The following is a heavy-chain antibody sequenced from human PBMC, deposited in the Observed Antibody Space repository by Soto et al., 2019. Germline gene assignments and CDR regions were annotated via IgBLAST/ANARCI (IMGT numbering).Heavy chain of an antibody. D-gene: IGHD3-10*01. V-gene: IGHV4-39*01. Sequence: QLQLQESGPGLVKPSETLSLTCTVSGASISTSGYYWGWIRQPPGKGLEWIGSINYSGSAYYNPSLKSRVTISVDTSKNQFSLILSSVTAADTAVFYCARHGGGLGRGLGYWGQGTQVTVSS. J-gene: IGHJ4*02. CDR3: ARHGGGLGRGLGY. CDR1: GASISTSGYY. CDR2: INYSGSA.